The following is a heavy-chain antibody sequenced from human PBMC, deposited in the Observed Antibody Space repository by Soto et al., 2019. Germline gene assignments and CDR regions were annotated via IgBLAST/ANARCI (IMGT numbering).Heavy chain of an antibody. D-gene: IGHD6-19*01. CDR2: IIPIFGTA. CDR1: GGTFSSYA. CDR3: ARVDDMRGSGWYFDY. J-gene: IGHJ4*02. Sequence: ASVKVSCKASGGTFSSYAISWVRQAPGQGLEWMGGIIPIFGTANYAQKFQGRVTITADESTSTAYMELSSLRSEDTAVYYCARVDDMRGSGWYFDYWGQGTLVTVSS. V-gene: IGHV1-69*13.